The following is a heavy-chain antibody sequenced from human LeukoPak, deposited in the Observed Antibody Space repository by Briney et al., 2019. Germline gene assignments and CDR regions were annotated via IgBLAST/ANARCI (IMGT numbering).Heavy chain of an antibody. D-gene: IGHD3-10*01. CDR3: ARDQRDYYGSGSYYAPKYFDY. J-gene: IGHJ4*02. CDR2: IIPILGIA. Sequence: SVKVSCKASGGTFSSYAISWVRQAPGQGLEWMGRIIPILGIANYAQKFQGRVTIAADKSTSTAYMELSSLRSEDTAVYYCARDQRDYYGSGSYYAPKYFDYWGQGTLVTVSS. V-gene: IGHV1-69*04. CDR1: GGTFSSYA.